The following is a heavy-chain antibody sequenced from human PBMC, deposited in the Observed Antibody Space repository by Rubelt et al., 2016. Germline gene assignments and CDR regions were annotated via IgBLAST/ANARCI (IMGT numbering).Heavy chain of an antibody. CDR2: IYASGTI. D-gene: IGHD5-18*01. V-gene: IGHV4-4*07. J-gene: IGHJ3*02. CDR3: ARDSIQRLGAFDI. Sequence: QVQLQESGPGLVKPSETLSLTCTVSGASVTTYYWSWIRQPAGTGLEWIGRIYASGTINKNHSLKSRVSISVDTSKNKFSLKLSSVTAADTAMYYCARDSIQRLGAFDIWGLGTMVTASS. CDR1: GASVTTYY.